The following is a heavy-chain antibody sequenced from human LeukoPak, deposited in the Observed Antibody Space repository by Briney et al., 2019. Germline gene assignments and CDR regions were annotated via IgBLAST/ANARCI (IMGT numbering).Heavy chain of an antibody. J-gene: IGHJ4*02. CDR1: GFTFSSYE. CDR3: ARLGSLCRNGVCYGG. Sequence: QPGGSLRLSCAASGFTFSSYEMNWVRQAPGKGLEWISHISSSGRTMYYADSVKGRFTISRDNAKNSLYLQMNSLRAEDTAVYYCARLGSLCRNGVCYGGWGQGTLVTVSS. CDR2: ISSSGRTM. V-gene: IGHV3-48*03. D-gene: IGHD2-8*01.